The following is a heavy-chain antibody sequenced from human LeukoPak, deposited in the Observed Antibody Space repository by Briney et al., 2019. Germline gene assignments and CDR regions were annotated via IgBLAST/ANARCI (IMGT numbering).Heavy chain of an antibody. CDR2: INPNSGGT. CDR1: GYTFTFYY. D-gene: IGHD5-18*01. V-gene: IGHV1-2*02. CDR3: ARSRTAMITYFDY. Sequence: ASVKVSFKASGYTFTFYYMHWVRQAPGQGLEWMGWINPNSGGTNYAQKFQGRVTMTRDTSISTAYMELSRLRSDDTAVYYCARSRTAMITYFDYWGQGTLVTVSS. J-gene: IGHJ4*02.